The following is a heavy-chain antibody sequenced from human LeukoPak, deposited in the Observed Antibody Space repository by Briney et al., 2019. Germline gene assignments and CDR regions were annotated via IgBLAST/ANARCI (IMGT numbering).Heavy chain of an antibody. CDR1: GGSVSSGSYY. CDR2: IYYSGTT. Sequence: SETLSLTCTVSGGSVSSGSYYWTCIRQPPGKGLEWIGYIYYSGTTNYNPSLKSRVTISVDTSKNQFSLKLGSVTAADTAVYYCARVGIAVASPFFDYWGQGTLVTVSS. V-gene: IGHV4-61*01. D-gene: IGHD6-19*01. J-gene: IGHJ4*02. CDR3: ARVGIAVASPFFDY.